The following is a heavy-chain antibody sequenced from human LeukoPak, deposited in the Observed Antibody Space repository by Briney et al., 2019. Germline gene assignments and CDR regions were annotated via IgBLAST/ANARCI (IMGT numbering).Heavy chain of an antibody. V-gene: IGHV3-53*01. D-gene: IGHD5-18*01. CDR2: IYSGGST. J-gene: IGHJ6*02. CDR1: GFTVSSNY. Sequence: GRSLRLSCAASGFTVSSNYMSWVRQAPGKGLEWVSVIYSGGSTYYADSVKGRFTISRDNSKNTLYLQMNSLRAEDTAVYYCARDSGYSYGFYYYYGMDVWGQGTTVTVSS. CDR3: ARDSGYSYGFYYYYGMDV.